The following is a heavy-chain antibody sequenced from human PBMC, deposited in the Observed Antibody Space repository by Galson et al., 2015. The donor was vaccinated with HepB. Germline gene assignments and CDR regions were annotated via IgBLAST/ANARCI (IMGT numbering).Heavy chain of an antibody. Sequence: SLRLSCAASTFMFSTYSMNWVRQAPGKGLELMSTIGTSNTSITYADSVKGRFTISRDNAKNSLYLQMNSLGAEDTAVYYCVCLRSNDLEQLDHWGQGTLVTVSS. V-gene: IGHV3-48*04. CDR2: IGTSNTSI. J-gene: IGHJ4*02. D-gene: IGHD1/OR15-1a*01. CDR1: TFMFSTYS. CDR3: VCLRSNDLEQLDH.